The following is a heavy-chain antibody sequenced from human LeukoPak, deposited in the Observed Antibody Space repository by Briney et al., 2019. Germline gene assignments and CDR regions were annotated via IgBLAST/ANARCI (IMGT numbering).Heavy chain of an antibody. D-gene: IGHD3-10*01. Sequence: ASVKVSCKASGYTFTGYYMHWVRQAPGQGLEWMGWINPNSGGTNYAQKFQGRVTMTRDTSISTAYMELSRLRSDDTAVYYCARARKDLWFGVVGGYYFDYWGQGTLVTVSS. V-gene: IGHV1-2*02. J-gene: IGHJ4*02. CDR1: GYTFTGYY. CDR3: ARARKDLWFGVVGGYYFDY. CDR2: INPNSGGT.